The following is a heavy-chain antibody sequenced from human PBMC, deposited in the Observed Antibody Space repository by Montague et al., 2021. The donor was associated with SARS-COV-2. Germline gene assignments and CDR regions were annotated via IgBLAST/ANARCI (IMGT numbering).Heavy chain of an antibody. V-gene: IGHV3-7*03. D-gene: IGHD1-26*01. CDR2: IKPDGGEK. Sequence: SLRLSCAASGFTFSSYWMSWVRQTPGKGLEWVANIKPDGGEKHYVDSVKGRFTISRDTSKNSLNLQMDSLRAEDTALYSCASDSRIVGATGGMDVWGQGTTVIVSS. CDR3: ASDSRIVGATGGMDV. J-gene: IGHJ6*02. CDR1: GFTFSSYW.